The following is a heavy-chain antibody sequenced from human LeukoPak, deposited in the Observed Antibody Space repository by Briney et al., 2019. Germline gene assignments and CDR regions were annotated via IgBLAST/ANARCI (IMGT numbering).Heavy chain of an antibody. D-gene: IGHD6-6*01. Sequence: ASVKVSCKASGYTFTGYYMHWVRQAPGQGLEWMGRINPNSGGTNYAQKFQGRVTMTRDTSICTAYMELSRLRSDDTAVYYCARAIAARVGIDYWGQGTLVTVAS. CDR2: INPNSGGT. CDR3: ARAIAARVGIDY. CDR1: GYTFTGYY. J-gene: IGHJ4*02. V-gene: IGHV1-2*06.